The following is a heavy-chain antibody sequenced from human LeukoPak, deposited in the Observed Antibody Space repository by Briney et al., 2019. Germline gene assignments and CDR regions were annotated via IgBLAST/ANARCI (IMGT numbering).Heavy chain of an antibody. V-gene: IGHV4-39*07. CDR3: AGYEGSYYYGMDV. D-gene: IGHD3-3*01. CDR2: IYYSGST. J-gene: IGHJ6*02. Sequence: NPSETLSLTCTVSGGSISSSSYYWGWIRQPPGKGPEWIGSIYYSGSTYYNPSLKSRATISVDTSKNQFSLKLSSVTAADTAVYYCAGYEGSYYYGMDVWGQGTTVTVSS. CDR1: GGSISSSSYY.